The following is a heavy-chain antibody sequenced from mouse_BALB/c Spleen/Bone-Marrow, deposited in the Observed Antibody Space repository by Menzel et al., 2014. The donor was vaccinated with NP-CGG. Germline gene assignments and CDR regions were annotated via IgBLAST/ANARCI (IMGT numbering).Heavy chain of an antibody. D-gene: IGHD1-1*01. Sequence: EVKLVESGGGLVQPGGSLKLSCAASGFDFSGFWMGWVRQAPGNGLEWIGEINPDSSTINYAPYLKDRFVISRDNAKNTLYLQVSKVRSEATALYYCARLGYYGGFAYWGQGTLVTVSA. CDR3: ARLGYYGGFAY. V-gene: IGHV4-1*02. J-gene: IGHJ3*01. CDR2: INPDSSTI. CDR1: GFDFSGFW.